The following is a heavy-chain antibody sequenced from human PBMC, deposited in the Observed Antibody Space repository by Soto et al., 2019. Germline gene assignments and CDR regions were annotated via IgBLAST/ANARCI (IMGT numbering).Heavy chain of an antibody. CDR2: IYYSGST. CDR1: GGSINSYY. J-gene: IGHJ4*02. Sequence: QVQLQESGPGLVKPSETLSLTCTVSGGSINSYYWSWIRQPPGKGLELIGYIYYSGSTNYNPSLKSRVTISVDTSKNQLSLKLSSVTAADTAVYYCARAWGFYFDYWVQGTLVTVSA. V-gene: IGHV4-59*01. CDR3: ARAWGFYFDY. D-gene: IGHD1-26*01.